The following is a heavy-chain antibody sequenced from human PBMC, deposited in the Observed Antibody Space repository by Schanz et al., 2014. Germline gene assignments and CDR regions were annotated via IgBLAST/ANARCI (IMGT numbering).Heavy chain of an antibody. V-gene: IGHV1-18*01. J-gene: IGHJ6*02. CDR1: GYTFTAYG. CDR2: ISAYNGHT. Sequence: VQSVHSGTEVQKLGASVKVSCQTSGYTFTAYGINWVRQAPGQGLEWMGWISAYNGHTNYAQKFQGRVTMTRDMSINTAYMELSRLRSDDSAVYYCASDFWSGYSHYYYGLDVWGQGTTVTVSS. CDR3: ASDFWSGYSHYYYGLDV. D-gene: IGHD3-3*01.